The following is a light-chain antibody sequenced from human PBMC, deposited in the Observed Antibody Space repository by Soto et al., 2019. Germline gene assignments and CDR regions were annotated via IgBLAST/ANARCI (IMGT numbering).Light chain of an antibody. CDR2: DVS. V-gene: IGLV2-14*01. Sequence: QSALTQPASVSGSPGQSITISCTGTSSDVGDYNYVSWYQQHPGKAPKLMIYDVSNRPSGVSNRFSGSKSGNTASLTISGLQAEDEGDYYCSSYTGSSTWVFGGGTKVTVL. CDR1: SSDVGDYNY. J-gene: IGLJ3*02. CDR3: SSYTGSSTWV.